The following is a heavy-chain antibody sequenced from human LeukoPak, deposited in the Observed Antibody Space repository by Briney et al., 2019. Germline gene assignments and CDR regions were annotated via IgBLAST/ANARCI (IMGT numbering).Heavy chain of an antibody. CDR2: IANDGRDK. CDR1: GFSFRSYA. D-gene: IGHD6-13*01. V-gene: IGHV3-30*04. J-gene: IGHJ4*02. CDR3: AKDSKITSADYYFDY. Sequence: PGGSLRLTCAASGFSFRSYAMHWVRQAPGKGLEWVTVIANDGRDKKYADSVRGRFTISRDNSKSTVYLQMDSLRVEDMAVYYCAKDSKITSADYYFDYWGLGTLVTVSS.